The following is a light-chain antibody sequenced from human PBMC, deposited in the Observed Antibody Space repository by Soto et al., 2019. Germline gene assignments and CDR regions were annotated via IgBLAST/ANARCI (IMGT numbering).Light chain of an antibody. Sequence: AIQLTQSPSSLSASVGDRVTITRRASQDIRGALAWYQQKPGKAPKLLIFDVSTLQSGVPSRFSGSGSGTDFTLTISSLQPEDFGTYYCQQFNTYPITFGQGTRLEIK. J-gene: IGKJ5*01. V-gene: IGKV1-13*02. CDR1: QDIRGA. CDR2: DVS. CDR3: QQFNTYPIT.